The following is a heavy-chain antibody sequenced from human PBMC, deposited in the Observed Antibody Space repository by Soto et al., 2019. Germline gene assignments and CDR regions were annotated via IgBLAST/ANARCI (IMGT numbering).Heavy chain of an antibody. Sequence: GGSLRLSCAASGFIFRSHGMNWVRQAPGKGLEWVAVISYDGSNKYYADSVKGRFTISRDNSKNTLYLQMNSLRAEDTAVYYCAKDVYYYDSSGYYPYWGQGTLVTVSS. J-gene: IGHJ4*02. CDR1: GFIFRSHG. D-gene: IGHD3-22*01. V-gene: IGHV3-30*18. CDR2: ISYDGSNK. CDR3: AKDVYYYDSSGYYPY.